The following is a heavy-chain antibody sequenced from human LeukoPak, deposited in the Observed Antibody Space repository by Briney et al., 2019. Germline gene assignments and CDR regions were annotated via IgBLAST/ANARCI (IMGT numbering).Heavy chain of an antibody. Sequence: LVKVSCKASGGTFSSYAISWVRQAPGQGLEWMGGIIPIFGTANYAQKFQGRVTITADESTSTAYMELSSLRSEDTAVYYCARDKSTVTNHQSFQHWGQGTLVTVSS. J-gene: IGHJ1*01. CDR2: IIPIFGTA. CDR1: GGTFSSYA. D-gene: IGHD4-17*01. CDR3: ARDKSTVTNHQSFQH. V-gene: IGHV1-69*01.